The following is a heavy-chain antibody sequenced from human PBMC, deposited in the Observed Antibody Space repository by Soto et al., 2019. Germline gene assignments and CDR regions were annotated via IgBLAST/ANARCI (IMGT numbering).Heavy chain of an antibody. D-gene: IGHD3-22*01. CDR1: GFSFSSYW. Sequence: GEYLRLSCAASGFSFSSYWIRWVRQAPGKGLEWVANIKEDGSEKYYVDSVKGRFTISRDNAKNSLYLQMNSLRAEDTAVYYCARDYYDSSGRGVFGGYYYGMDVWGQGTTVTVSS. V-gene: IGHV3-7*01. J-gene: IGHJ6*02. CDR2: IKEDGSEK. CDR3: ARDYYDSSGRGVFGGYYYGMDV.